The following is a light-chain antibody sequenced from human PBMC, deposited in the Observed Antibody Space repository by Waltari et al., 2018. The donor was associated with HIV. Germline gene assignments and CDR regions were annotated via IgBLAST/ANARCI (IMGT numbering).Light chain of an antibody. J-gene: IGKJ2*01. CDR2: AAS. CDR1: QSISSY. CDR3: QQGYNTPHT. Sequence: IQMTQSPSSLSASVGDRVTITCRASQSISSYLNWYQQTPGKAPKLLIYAASNLQSGVPSRFSASGSGTDFTLTISSLQPEDFATYYCQQGYNTPHTFGQGTKLDIK. V-gene: IGKV1-39*01.